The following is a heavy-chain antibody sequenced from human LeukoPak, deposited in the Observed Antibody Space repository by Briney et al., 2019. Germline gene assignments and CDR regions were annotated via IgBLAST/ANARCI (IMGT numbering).Heavy chain of an antibody. V-gene: IGHV3-53*05. Sequence: GGSLRLSCAASGFTVSSNYMTWVGQAPGKGLEWVSVIYSGGSTYYADSVKGRFTISRDNSKNTLYLQMNSLRAEDTAVYYCAKDRDILTGYLDYWGQGTLVTVSS. J-gene: IGHJ4*02. D-gene: IGHD3-9*01. CDR1: GFTVSSNY. CDR3: AKDRDILTGYLDY. CDR2: IYSGGST.